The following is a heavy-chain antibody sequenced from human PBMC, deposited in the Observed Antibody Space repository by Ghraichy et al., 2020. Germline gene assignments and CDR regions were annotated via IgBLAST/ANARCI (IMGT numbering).Heavy chain of an antibody. J-gene: IGHJ3*01. CDR2: IKRIIDGGAV. D-gene: IGHD4-17*01. CDR1: GFNFNHAY. CDR3: ATSNEGDLEVMLGDDDALDV. V-gene: IGHV3-15*07. Sequence: GALRLSCVGSGFNFNHAYMNWVRQAPGKGLEWVGRIKRIIDGGAVDYAASVKGRFTISREDSEGTLYMHMNNLRIEDTGLYYCATSNEGDLEVMLGDDDALDVWGQGTLVTVSS.